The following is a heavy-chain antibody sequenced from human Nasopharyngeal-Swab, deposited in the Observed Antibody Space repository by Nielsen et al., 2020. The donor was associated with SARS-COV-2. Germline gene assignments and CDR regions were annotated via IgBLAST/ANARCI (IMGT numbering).Heavy chain of an antibody. Sequence: SVKVSCKASGGTFSSYAISWVRPAPGQGLEWMGGIIPIFGTANYAQKFQGRVTITADESTSTAYMELSSLRSEDTAVYYCAREERDSSGWYETETSFDYWGQGTLVTVSS. CDR1: GGTFSSYA. J-gene: IGHJ4*02. V-gene: IGHV1-69*13. CDR3: AREERDSSGWYETETSFDY. CDR2: IIPIFGTA. D-gene: IGHD6-19*01.